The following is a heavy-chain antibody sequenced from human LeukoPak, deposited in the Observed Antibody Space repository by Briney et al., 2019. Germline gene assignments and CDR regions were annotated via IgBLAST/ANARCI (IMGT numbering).Heavy chain of an antibody. CDR2: IYYSGST. J-gene: IGHJ4*01. CDR3: ALGVGADGLDY. Sequence: PSETLSLTCTVSGGSISSYYWSWIRQPPGKGLEWIGYIYYSGSTNYNPSLKSRVTISVDTSKNQFSLKLSSMTAADTAVYYCALGVGADGLDYWSQGTLVTVSS. V-gene: IGHV4-59*12. D-gene: IGHD1-26*01. CDR1: GGSISSYY.